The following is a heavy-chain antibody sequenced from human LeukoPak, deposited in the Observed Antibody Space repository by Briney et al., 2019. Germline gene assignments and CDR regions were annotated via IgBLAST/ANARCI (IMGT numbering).Heavy chain of an antibody. D-gene: IGHD3-22*01. CDR3: ARRAYYDSSGYYPASRHF. V-gene: IGHV4-4*09. CDR2: IYSNGIT. J-gene: IGHJ1*01. Sequence: PSETLSHTPTVSGGSIFSYYFNWIRQPPGKGLEWIGYIYSNGITSYNPSLRSRSTISIATSKNQFSLRLTSVTAADTATYYCARRAYYDSSGYYPASRHF. CDR1: GGSIFSYY.